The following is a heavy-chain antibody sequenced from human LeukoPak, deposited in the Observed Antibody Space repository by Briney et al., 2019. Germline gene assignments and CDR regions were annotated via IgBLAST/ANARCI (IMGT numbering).Heavy chain of an antibody. CDR1: GFTFSSYA. J-gene: IGHJ4*02. CDR2: ISTTSNYI. V-gene: IGHV3-21*01. D-gene: IGHD5-18*01. Sequence: GGSLRLSCTASGFTFSSYAMSWVRQAPGKGLEWVSSISTTSNYIYYADSVKGRFTISRDNAKNSLYLQMNSLRAEDTAVYYCARDGSGYTFDDWGQGTLVTVSS. CDR3: ARDGSGYTFDD.